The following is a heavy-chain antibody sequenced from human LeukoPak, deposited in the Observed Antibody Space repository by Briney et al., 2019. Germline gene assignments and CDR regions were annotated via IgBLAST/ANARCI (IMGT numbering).Heavy chain of an antibody. CDR3: ARFGSPNCSGGSCLYDY. D-gene: IGHD2-15*01. V-gene: IGHV4-31*03. J-gene: IGHJ4*02. CDR1: GGSISRGGYS. Sequence: PSQTLSLTCTVSGGSISRGGYSWSWIRQHPGKGLEWIGYIYYSGTTYYNPSLRSRVTISVDTSKNQFSLRLSSVTAADTAVYYCARFGSPNCSGGSCLYDYWGQGTLVTVSS. CDR2: IYYSGTT.